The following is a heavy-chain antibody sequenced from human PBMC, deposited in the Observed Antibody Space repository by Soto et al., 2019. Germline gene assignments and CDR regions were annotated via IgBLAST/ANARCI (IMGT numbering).Heavy chain of an antibody. CDR3: ARAIRYSSGWFNWFDP. Sequence: PSQTLSLTCAVSGDSVSSNSAAWNWIRQSPSRGLEWLGRTYYRSKWYNDYTVSVKSRITINPDTSKNQLSLSLRSVTAADTAVYYCARAIRYSSGWFNWFDPWGQGTLVTVSS. J-gene: IGHJ5*02. CDR2: TYYRSKWYN. CDR1: GDSVSSNSAA. V-gene: IGHV6-1*01. D-gene: IGHD6-19*01.